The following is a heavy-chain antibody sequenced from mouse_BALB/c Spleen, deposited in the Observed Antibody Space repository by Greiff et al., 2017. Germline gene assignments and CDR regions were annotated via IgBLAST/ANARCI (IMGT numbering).Heavy chain of an antibody. CDR1: GFTFSSFG. V-gene: IGHV5-17*02. CDR2: ISSGSSTI. CDR3: ARFYAMDY. Sequence: EVKLMESGGGLVQPGGSRKLSCAASGFTFSSFGMHWVRQAPEKGLEWVAYISSGSSTIYYADTVKGRFTISRDNPKNTLFLQMTSLRSEDTAMYYCARFYAMDYWGQGTSVTVSS. J-gene: IGHJ4*01.